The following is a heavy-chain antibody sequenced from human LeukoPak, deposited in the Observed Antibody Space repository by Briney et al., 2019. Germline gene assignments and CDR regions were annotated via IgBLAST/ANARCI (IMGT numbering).Heavy chain of an antibody. J-gene: IGHJ4*02. CDR1: GGSISSGGYY. Sequence: PSETLSLTCTVSGGSISSGGYYWSWIRQPPGKGLEWIGYIYHSGSTYYNPSLKSRVTISVDTSKNQFSLNLSSVTAADTAVYYCAREQQSFLYFDYWGQGTLVTVSS. CDR2: IYHSGST. CDR3: AREQQSFLYFDY. V-gene: IGHV4-30-2*01. D-gene: IGHD6-13*01.